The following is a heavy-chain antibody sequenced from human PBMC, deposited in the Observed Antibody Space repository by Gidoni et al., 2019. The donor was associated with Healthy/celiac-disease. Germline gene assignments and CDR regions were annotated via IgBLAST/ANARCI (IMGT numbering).Heavy chain of an antibody. J-gene: IGHJ4*02. V-gene: IGHV3-53*01. Sequence: EVQLVESGGGLLQPGGSLRLSCAASGLTVSSNYMSWVRQAPGKGLEWVSVIYSGGSTYYADSVKGRFTISRDNSKNTLYLQMNSLRAEDTAVYYCAREVWSGYSHKARFDYWGQGTLVTVSS. CDR1: GLTVSSNY. CDR2: IYSGGST. CDR3: AREVWSGYSHKARFDY. D-gene: IGHD3-3*01.